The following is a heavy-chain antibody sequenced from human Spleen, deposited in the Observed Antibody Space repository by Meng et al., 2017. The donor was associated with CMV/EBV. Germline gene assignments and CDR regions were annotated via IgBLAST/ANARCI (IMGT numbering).Heavy chain of an antibody. J-gene: IGHJ4*02. CDR3: VKNWSYGSDSFDY. V-gene: IGHV3-23*01. D-gene: IGHD3-10*01. CDR2: ISATGDIT. Sequence: CAVSGFTFASYAMSWVRQAPGKGLEWVSGISATGDITFYADSVKGRFTISRDNTKNTLYLQMNSLRGEDTAVYYCVKNWSYGSDSFDYWGQGTLVTVSS. CDR1: GFTFASYA.